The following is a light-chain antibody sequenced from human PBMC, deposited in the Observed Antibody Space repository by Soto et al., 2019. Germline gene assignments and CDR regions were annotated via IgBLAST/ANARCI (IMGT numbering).Light chain of an antibody. Sequence: AIRMTQSQSSLSASTGDRVTITCRASQGISSYLAWYQQKPGKAPKLLIYAASTLQSMVPSRFSGSGSWTDFTLTITSPPSEDFAAYYCQQYYSYHPLTFGPGTKVYIK. CDR3: QQYYSYHPLT. CDR2: AAS. V-gene: IGKV1-8*01. J-gene: IGKJ3*01. CDR1: QGISSY.